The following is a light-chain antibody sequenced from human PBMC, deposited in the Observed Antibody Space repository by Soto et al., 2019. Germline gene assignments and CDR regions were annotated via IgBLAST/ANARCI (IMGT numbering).Light chain of an antibody. CDR2: GAS. J-gene: IGKJ1*01. CDR1: QSVSSSY. CDR3: QQYSFSPRT. V-gene: IGKV3-20*01. Sequence: EIVLTQSPGTLSLSPGERATLSCRASQSVSSSYLAWYQQKPGQAPRLLIYGASSRATGIPDRFSGSGSGTDFTLTISRLEPEDFAVYYCQQYSFSPRTFGQGTKV.